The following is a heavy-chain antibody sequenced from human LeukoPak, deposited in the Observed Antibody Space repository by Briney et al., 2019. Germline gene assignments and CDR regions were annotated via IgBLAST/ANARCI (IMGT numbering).Heavy chain of an antibody. D-gene: IGHD2-15*01. J-gene: IGHJ6*02. CDR2: VTGHTASI. Sequence: GGSLRLSCAASGFTFSSYAMSWVRQAPGKGLEGVSTVTGHTASIYYAESVKGRFTISRDNSKNTLYLQMNSLSTEDTAVYYCARGHCSGGSCQRDYYGMDVRGQGTTVTVSS. CDR3: ARGHCSGGSCQRDYYGMDV. V-gene: IGHV3-23*01. CDR1: GFTFSSYA.